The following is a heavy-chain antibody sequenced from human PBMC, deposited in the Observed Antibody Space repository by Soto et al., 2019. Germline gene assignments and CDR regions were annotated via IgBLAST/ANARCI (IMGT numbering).Heavy chain of an antibody. D-gene: IGHD6-13*01. CDR3: AKDRYSSSRQGHFES. Sequence: QVQLVESGGGVVQPGRSLRLSCAASGFTFSNYGMHWVRQAPGKGLEWVAVISYDGSSQYYADSVKGRFTISRDNSGNTLYLHVNSLRTEDTAVYYCAKDRYSSSRQGHFESWGQGTLVTVSS. CDR1: GFTFSNYG. CDR2: ISYDGSSQ. V-gene: IGHV3-30*18. J-gene: IGHJ4*02.